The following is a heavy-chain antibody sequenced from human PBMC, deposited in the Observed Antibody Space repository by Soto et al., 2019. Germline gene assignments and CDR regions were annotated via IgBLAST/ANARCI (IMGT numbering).Heavy chain of an antibody. D-gene: IGHD3-10*01. CDR2: ISSSSSYI. Sequence: GGSLRLSCAASGFTFSSYSMNWVRQAPGKGLEWVSSISSSSSYIYYADSVKGRFTISRDNAKNSLYLQMNSLRAEDTAVYYCARSSRFGERYYYYYMDVWGKGTTVTVSS. V-gene: IGHV3-21*01. J-gene: IGHJ6*03. CDR1: GFTFSSYS. CDR3: ARSSRFGERYYYYYMDV.